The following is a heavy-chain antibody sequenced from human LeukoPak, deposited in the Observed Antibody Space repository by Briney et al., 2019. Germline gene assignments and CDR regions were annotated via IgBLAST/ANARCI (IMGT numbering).Heavy chain of an antibody. Sequence: GGSLRPSCAASGFTFSNAWMSWVRQAPGKGLEWVGRIKSKTDGGTTDYAAPVKGRFTISRDDSKNTLYLQMNSLKTEDTAVYYCTTAQDIVVVVAATYYYYYMDVWGKGTTVTVSS. D-gene: IGHD2-15*01. CDR2: IKSKTDGGTT. CDR1: GFTFSNAW. J-gene: IGHJ6*03. V-gene: IGHV3-15*01. CDR3: TTAQDIVVVVAATYYYYYMDV.